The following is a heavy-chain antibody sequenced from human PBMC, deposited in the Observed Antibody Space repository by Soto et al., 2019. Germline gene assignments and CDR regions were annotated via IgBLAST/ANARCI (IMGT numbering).Heavy chain of an antibody. Sequence: QLQLQESGPGLVKPSETLSLTCTVSGGSISSSSYYWGWIRQPPGKGLEWIGSIYYSGSTYYNPSLKSRVTISVDTSKNQFSLKLSSVTAADTAVYYCARHIDPTKGWFDPWGQGTLVTVSS. D-gene: IGHD1-26*01. J-gene: IGHJ5*02. CDR1: GGSISSSSYY. CDR2: IYYSGST. V-gene: IGHV4-39*01. CDR3: ARHIDPTKGWFDP.